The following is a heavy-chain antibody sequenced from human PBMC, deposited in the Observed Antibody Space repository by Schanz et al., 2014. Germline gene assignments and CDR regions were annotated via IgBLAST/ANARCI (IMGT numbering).Heavy chain of an antibody. V-gene: IGHV3-15*04. CDR2: IENNANGATT. CDR1: GFTFSEVY. Sequence: EVRLVESGGGLVEPGGSLRFSCSGSGFTFSEVYMSWVRQAPGKGLEWVGRIENNANGATTDYAAPVKGRFTVSRDDSRNTLYLQMNTLRTDDTALYYCTTFNNRDALYIWGQGTMVSVSS. D-gene: IGHD1-20*01. J-gene: IGHJ3*02. CDR3: TTFNNRDALYI.